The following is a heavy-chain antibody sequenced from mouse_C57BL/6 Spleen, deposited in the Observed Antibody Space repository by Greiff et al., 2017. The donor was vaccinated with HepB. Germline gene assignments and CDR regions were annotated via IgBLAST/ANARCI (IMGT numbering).Heavy chain of an antibody. CDR1: GYTFTDYY. Sequence: EVQLQQSGPELVKPGASVKISCKASGYTFTDYYMNWVKQSNGKSLEWIGDINPNNGGTSYNQKFKGKATLTVDKSSSTAYMELRSLTSEDSAVYYCARDGDYWGQGTSVTVSS. V-gene: IGHV1-26*01. CDR2: INPNNGGT. J-gene: IGHJ4*01. CDR3: ARDGDY.